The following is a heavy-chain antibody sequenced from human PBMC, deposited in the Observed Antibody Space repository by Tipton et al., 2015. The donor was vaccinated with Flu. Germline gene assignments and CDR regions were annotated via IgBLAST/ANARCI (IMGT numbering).Heavy chain of an antibody. CDR1: GGSMTTYK. D-gene: IGHD1-14*01. J-gene: IGHJ2*01. V-gene: IGHV4-59*01. CDR2: IYSFGAT. Sequence: TLSLTCSVSGGSMTTYKWSWIRQSPGKGLEWIGLIYSFGATNYNPSLKGRVAISIDTSKNQFSLGLTSVTAADTAIYYCARDHEWRNRYFDLWGRGTLVTVSS. CDR3: ARDHEWRNRYFDL.